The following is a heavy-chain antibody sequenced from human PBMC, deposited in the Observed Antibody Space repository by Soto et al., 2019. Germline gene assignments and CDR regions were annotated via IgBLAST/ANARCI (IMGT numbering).Heavy chain of an antibody. J-gene: IGHJ4*02. CDR2: ISYDGSNK. D-gene: IGHD4-17*01. Sequence: PGGSLRLSCAASGFTFSSYGMHWVRQAPGKGLEWVAVISYDGSNKYYADSVKGRFTISRDNSKNTLYLQMSSLRAEDTAVYYCAKDYGDYDWYFDYWGQGTLVTVSS. CDR1: GFTFSSYG. CDR3: AKDYGDYDWYFDY. V-gene: IGHV3-30*18.